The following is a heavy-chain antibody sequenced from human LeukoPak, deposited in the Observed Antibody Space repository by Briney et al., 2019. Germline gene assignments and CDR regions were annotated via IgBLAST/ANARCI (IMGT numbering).Heavy chain of an antibody. CDR3: ARDSGHDLLT. CDR1: GGSISSGGYY. D-gene: IGHD3/OR15-3a*01. J-gene: IGHJ5*02. CDR2: IYHSGST. V-gene: IGHV4-30-2*01. Sequence: MSSETLSLTCTVSGGSISSGGYYWSWIRQPPGKGLEWIGYIYHSGSTYYNPSLKSRVTISVDRSKNRFSLKLSSVTAADTAVYYCARDSGHDLLTWGQGALVTVSS.